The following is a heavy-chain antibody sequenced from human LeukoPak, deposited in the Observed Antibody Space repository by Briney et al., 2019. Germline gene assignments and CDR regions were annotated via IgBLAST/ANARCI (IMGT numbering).Heavy chain of an antibody. CDR2: ISTSSSYI. V-gene: IGHV3-21*01. CDR3: ARVPSDY. J-gene: IGHJ4*02. Sequence: GGSLRLSCAASGFTFSSYWMSWVRQAPGKGLEWVSAISTSSSYIYYADSVKGRFTISRDNAKNSLYLQMNSLRAEDTAVYYCARVPSDYWGQGTLVTVSS. CDR1: GFTFSSYW.